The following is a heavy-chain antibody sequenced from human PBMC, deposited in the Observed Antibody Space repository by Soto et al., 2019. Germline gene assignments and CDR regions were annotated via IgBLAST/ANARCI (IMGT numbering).Heavy chain of an antibody. J-gene: IGHJ4*02. CDR1: GYTFTGYY. Sequence: ASVKVSCKASGYTFTGYYMHWVRQAPGQGLEWMGWINPNSGGTNYAQKFQGWVTMTRDTSISTAYMELSRLRSDDTAVYYCAREGSPSDGSGSYYNGPFDYWGQGTLVTVSS. V-gene: IGHV1-2*04. D-gene: IGHD3-10*01. CDR3: AREGSPSDGSGSYYNGPFDY. CDR2: INPNSGGT.